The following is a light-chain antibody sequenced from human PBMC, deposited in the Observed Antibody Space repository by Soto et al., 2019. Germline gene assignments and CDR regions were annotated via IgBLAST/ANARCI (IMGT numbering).Light chain of an antibody. CDR3: QQFAISTT. Sequence: IQITQSPSTLSACVGDRVTITCRASHNIERWMAWYQQKPGKAPSLLIFDASTLHSGVPSRFSGSGSGTDFTLTISSLQPDDFATYYCQQFAISTTFGQGTKVDI. CDR2: DAS. V-gene: IGKV1-5*01. J-gene: IGKJ1*01. CDR1: HNIERW.